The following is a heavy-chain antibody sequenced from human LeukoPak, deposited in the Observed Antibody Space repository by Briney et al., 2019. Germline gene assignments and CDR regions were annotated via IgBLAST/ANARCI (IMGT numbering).Heavy chain of an antibody. CDR1: GFTFSSYA. J-gene: IGHJ4*02. CDR3: ATAYYDFWSGYDY. CDR2: ISSNGGST. Sequence: PGGSLRLSCAASGFTFSSYAMHGVRQAPGKGLEYVSAISSNGGSTYYADSVKGRFTISRDNSKNTLYLQMSSLRAEDTAVHYCATAYYDFWSGYDYWGQGTLVTVSS. V-gene: IGHV3-64D*06. D-gene: IGHD3-3*01.